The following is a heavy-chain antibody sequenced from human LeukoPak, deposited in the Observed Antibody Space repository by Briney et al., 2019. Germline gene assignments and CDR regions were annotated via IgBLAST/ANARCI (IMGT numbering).Heavy chain of an antibody. Sequence: VASVKVSCKPSGYIFTTYNLHWVRQAPGQGLEWMGWINTNTGNPTYAQGFTGRFVFSLDTSVSTAYLQISSLKAEDTAVYYCARDLSLGYSYGYYDWFDPWGQGTLVTVSS. J-gene: IGHJ5*02. CDR3: ARDLSLGYSYGYYDWFDP. D-gene: IGHD5-18*01. V-gene: IGHV7-4-1*02. CDR1: GYIFTTYN. CDR2: INTNTGNP.